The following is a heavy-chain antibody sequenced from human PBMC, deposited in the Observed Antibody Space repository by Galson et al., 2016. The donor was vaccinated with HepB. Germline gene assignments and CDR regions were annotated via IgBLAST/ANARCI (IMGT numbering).Heavy chain of an antibody. CDR2: IDSSGSYI. J-gene: IGHJ6*04. CDR1: EFTFSRYS. V-gene: IGHV3-21*01. D-gene: IGHD2-8*02. CDR3: ARDNQEMVLRPNRYWFGMDV. Sequence: SLRLSCAASEFTFSRYSINWVRQAPGKGLEWVSSIDSSGSYIYYANSMKGRFTISRDNAKNSLYLQMNSLGADDTGVYYCARDNQEMVLRPNRYWFGMDVWGKVTTVIVSS.